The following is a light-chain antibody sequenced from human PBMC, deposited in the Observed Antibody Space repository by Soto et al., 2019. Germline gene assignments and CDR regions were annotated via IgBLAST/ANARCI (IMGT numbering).Light chain of an antibody. CDR1: QSVSSN. CDR2: GAS. V-gene: IGKV3-15*01. J-gene: IGKJ5*01. Sequence: EIVMTQSPATLSVSPGERATLSCGASQSVSSNLAWYQQKPGQAPRLLIYGASTRATGIPARFSGSGSGTEFTLTISSLQSEDFAVYYCQQYNNWPPHFGQGTRLEI. CDR3: QQYNNWPPH.